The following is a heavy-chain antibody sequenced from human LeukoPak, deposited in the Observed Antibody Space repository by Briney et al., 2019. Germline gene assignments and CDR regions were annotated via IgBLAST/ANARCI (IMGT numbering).Heavy chain of an antibody. CDR2: INGGVSGGST. V-gene: IGHV3-23*01. D-gene: IGHD3-22*01. CDR1: GLTFSSYA. J-gene: IGHJ4*02. CDR3: ATVYYNSRASYSLFDS. Sequence: PGGSLRLSCAASGLTFSSYAVSWVRQAPGKGLEWVSVINGGVSGGSTYYADSVKGRFTISRDNSKNIIYLEMNSLRAEDTAVFYCATVYYNSRASYSLFDSWGQGTLVTVSS.